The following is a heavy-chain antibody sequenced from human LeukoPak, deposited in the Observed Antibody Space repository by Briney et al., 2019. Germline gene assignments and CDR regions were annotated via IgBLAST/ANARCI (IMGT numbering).Heavy chain of an antibody. J-gene: IGHJ3*02. CDR3: AREVLVGRAFDI. V-gene: IGHV4-30-4*07. Sequence: PSETLSLTCAVSGGSISSGGYSWSWIRQPPGTGLGWIGYISYSGNTYYNPSLKSRVTISVDTSKNQFSLKLSSVTAADTAVYYCAREVLVGRAFDIWGQGTMVTVSS. CDR1: GGSISSGGYS. CDR2: ISYSGNT. D-gene: IGHD2-15*01.